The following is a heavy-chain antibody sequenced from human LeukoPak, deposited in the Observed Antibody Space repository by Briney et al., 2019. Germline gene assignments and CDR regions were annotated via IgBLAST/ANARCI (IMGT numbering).Heavy chain of an antibody. J-gene: IGHJ4*02. CDR2: INHSGST. CDR3: ASRYYMVRGVITFDY. D-gene: IGHD3-10*01. V-gene: IGHV4-39*07. CDR1: GDSISTSNSY. Sequence: SETLSLTCTVSGDSISTSNSYWGWIRQPPGKGLEWIGEINHSGSTNYNPSLKSRVTISVDTSKNQFSLKLSSVTAADTAVYYCASRYYMVRGVITFDYRGQGTLVTVSS.